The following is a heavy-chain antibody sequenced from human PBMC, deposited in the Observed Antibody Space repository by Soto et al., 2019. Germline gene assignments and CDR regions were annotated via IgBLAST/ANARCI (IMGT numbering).Heavy chain of an antibody. CDR3: VKALSARYNSARAFDI. Sequence: SVKVSWKAAGGAFSSYAISWVRQAPGQGLEWMGGIIPIFGTAYYADSVNGRFTISRDNSKNMLYVQMNSLRAEDTAVYYCVKALSARYNSARAFDIWGNGTMVIV. J-gene: IGHJ3*02. V-gene: IGHV1-69*05. CDR2: IIPIFGTA. D-gene: IGHD2-2*02. CDR1: GGAFSSYA.